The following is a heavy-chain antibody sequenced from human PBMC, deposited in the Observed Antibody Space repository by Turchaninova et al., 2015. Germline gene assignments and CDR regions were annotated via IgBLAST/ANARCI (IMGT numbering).Heavy chain of an antibody. CDR3: ARGPTIKYFQY. V-gene: IGHV4-39*07. Sequence: QLQLQESGPARVKPSVTLSLPRPFPGCTITSGGYHWGLSRQPPGKGLWWIGSIYYSGSTYYNPSLKSRVTISVDTSKNQFSLKLSSVTAADTAVYYCARGPTIKYFQYWGQGTLVTVSS. CDR2: IYYSGST. CDR1: GCTITSGGYH. J-gene: IGHJ1*01.